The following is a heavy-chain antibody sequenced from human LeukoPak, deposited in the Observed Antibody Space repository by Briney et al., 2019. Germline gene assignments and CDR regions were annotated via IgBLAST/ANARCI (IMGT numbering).Heavy chain of an antibody. CDR1: GYSFTSWW. Sequence: GESLKISCKGSGYSFTSWWIGWVRQMPGKGLEYMGIIYPGDSDARYSPSFQGQVTISADKSISTAYLQWSSLKASDTAMYYCARLLLKYSSLPDYWGQGTLVTVSS. CDR2: IYPGDSDA. V-gene: IGHV5-51*01. CDR3: ARLLLKYSSLPDY. D-gene: IGHD6-6*01. J-gene: IGHJ4*02.